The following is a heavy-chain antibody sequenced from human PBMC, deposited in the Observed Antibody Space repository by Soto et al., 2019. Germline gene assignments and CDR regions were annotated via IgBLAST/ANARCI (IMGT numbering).Heavy chain of an antibody. Sequence: EVQLVESGGGLVQPGGSLRLSCAASGFTFSSYWMHWVRQAPGKGLGWVSRINSDGSSTSYADSVKGRFTISRDNAKYTLYLQRNSLRAEDTAVYYCVRTSLVVAAATREDYWGQGTLVTVSS. CDR1: GFTFSSYW. CDR2: INSDGSST. V-gene: IGHV3-74*01. J-gene: IGHJ4*02. CDR3: VRTSLVVAAATREDY. D-gene: IGHD2-15*01.